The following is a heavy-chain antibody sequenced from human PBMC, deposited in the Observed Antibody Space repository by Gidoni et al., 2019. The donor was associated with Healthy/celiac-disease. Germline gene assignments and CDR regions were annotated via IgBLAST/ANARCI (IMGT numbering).Heavy chain of an antibody. CDR3: RSDYYDSSGYYFDY. V-gene: IGHV4-34*01. CDR2: INHSGST. J-gene: IGHJ4*02. Sequence: QVQLQQWGAGLLKPSETLSLTCAVYGGSFSGYYWSWIRQPPGKGLEWIGEINHSGSTNYNPSLKSRVTISVDTSKNQFSLKLSSVTAADTAVYYCRSDYYDSSGYYFDYWGQGTLVTVSS. CDR1: GGSFSGYY. D-gene: IGHD3-22*01.